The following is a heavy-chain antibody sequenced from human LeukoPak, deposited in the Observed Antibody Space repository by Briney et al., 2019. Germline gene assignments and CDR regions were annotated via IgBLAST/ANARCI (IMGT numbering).Heavy chain of an antibody. CDR2: IRYDGSNK. Sequence: GGSLRLSCAASGFTFSSYSMNWVRQAPGKGLEWVAFIRYDGSNKYYADSVKGRFTISRDNSKNTLYLQMNSLRAEDTAVYYCAKDITIFGVATDWFDPWGQGTLVTVSS. V-gene: IGHV3-30*02. CDR3: AKDITIFGVATDWFDP. J-gene: IGHJ5*02. D-gene: IGHD3-3*01. CDR1: GFTFSSYS.